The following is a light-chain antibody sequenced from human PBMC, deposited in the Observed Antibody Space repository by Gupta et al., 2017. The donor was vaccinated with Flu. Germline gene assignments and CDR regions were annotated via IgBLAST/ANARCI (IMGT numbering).Light chain of an antibody. J-gene: IGLJ3*02. CDR2: DVT. V-gene: IGLV2-14*03. CDR3: SSYKSTRSEGV. Sequence: ITISCTGTSSDVGAYEYVSWYQQHPGTAPKLMRDDVTNRPSGVSNRFSGSKSRNTASLTIYGLQTEDEADYYCSSYKSTRSEGVFGGGTTLTVL. CDR1: SSDVGAYEY.